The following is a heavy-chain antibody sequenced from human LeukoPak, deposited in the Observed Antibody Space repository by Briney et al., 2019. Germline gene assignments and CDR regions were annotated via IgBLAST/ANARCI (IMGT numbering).Heavy chain of an antibody. V-gene: IGHV4-59*12. D-gene: IGHD2-2*01. CDR1: GGSISSYY. Sequence: SETLSLTCTVSGGSISSYYWSWIRQPPGMGLEWIAYIYDTGSTSYNPSLKSRVTMSVDTSKNQFSLKLSSVTAADTAVYCCARGCSSTSCWLRMDVWGQGTTVTVSS. J-gene: IGHJ6*02. CDR3: ARGCSSTSCWLRMDV. CDR2: IYDTGST.